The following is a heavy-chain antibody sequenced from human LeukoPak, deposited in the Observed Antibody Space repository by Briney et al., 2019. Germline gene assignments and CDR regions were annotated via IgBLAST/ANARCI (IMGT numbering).Heavy chain of an antibody. V-gene: IGHV3-33*01. D-gene: IGHD5-18*01. Sequence: GGSLRLSCAASGFTFSSYGMHWVRQAPGKGLEWVAVIWYDGSNKYYADSVKGRFTISRDNAKNSLYLQMSSLRAEDTAVYYCARDRRFTYSYGSFDIWGQGTMVTVSS. CDR2: IWYDGSNK. J-gene: IGHJ3*02. CDR3: ARDRRFTYSYGSFDI. CDR1: GFTFSSYG.